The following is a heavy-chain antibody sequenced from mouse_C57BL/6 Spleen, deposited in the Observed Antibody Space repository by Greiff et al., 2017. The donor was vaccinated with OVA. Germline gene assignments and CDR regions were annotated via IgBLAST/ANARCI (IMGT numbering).Heavy chain of an antibody. CDR1: GFTFSNYW. D-gene: IGHD3-2*02. V-gene: IGHV6-3*01. CDR2: IRLKSDNYAT. Sequence: EVMLVESGGGLVQPGGSMKLSCVASGFTFSNYWMNWVRQSPEKGLEWVAQIRLKSDNYATHYAESVKGRFTISRDDSKSSVYLQMNNLRAEDTGIYHCTGGLRLQAMDYWGQGTSVTVSS. J-gene: IGHJ4*01. CDR3: TGGLRLQAMDY.